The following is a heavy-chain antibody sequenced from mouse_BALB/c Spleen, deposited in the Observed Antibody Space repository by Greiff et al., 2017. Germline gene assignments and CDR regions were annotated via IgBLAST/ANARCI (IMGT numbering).Heavy chain of an antibody. D-gene: IGHD2-14*01. Sequence: EVQRVESGGGLVKLGGSLKLSCAASGFTFSSYYMSWVRQTPEKRLELVAAINSNGGSTYYPDTVKGRFTISRDNAKNTLYLQMSSLKSEDTALYYCARHYRYDVYYFDYWGQGTTLTVSS. J-gene: IGHJ2*01. V-gene: IGHV5-6-2*01. CDR1: GFTFSSYY. CDR3: ARHYRYDVYYFDY. CDR2: INSNGGST.